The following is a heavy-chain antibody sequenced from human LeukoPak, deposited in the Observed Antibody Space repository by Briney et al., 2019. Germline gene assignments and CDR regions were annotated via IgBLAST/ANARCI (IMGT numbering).Heavy chain of an antibody. CDR3: AKDAGHYYDSSGPSFFFDY. D-gene: IGHD3-22*01. Sequence: GGSLRLSCAASGFTFDDYGMSWVRQAPGKGLAWVSAISGSGGSTYYADSVKGRFTISRDNAKNSLYLQMNSLRAEDTAVYYRAKDAGHYYDSSGPSFFFDYWGQGTLVTVSS. CDR1: GFTFDDYG. CDR2: ISGSGGST. J-gene: IGHJ4*02. V-gene: IGHV3-23*01.